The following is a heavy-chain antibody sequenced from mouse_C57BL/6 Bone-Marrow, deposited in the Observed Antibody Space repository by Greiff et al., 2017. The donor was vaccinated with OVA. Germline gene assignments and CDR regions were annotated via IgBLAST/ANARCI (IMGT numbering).Heavy chain of an antibody. Sequence: QVQLQQPGAELVKPGASVKLSCKASGYTFTSYWMHWVKQRPGQGLEWIGMIHPNSGSTNYNEKFKSKATLTVDKSSSTAYMQLSSLTSEDAAVYYCAQTDYWYFDVWGTGTTVTVSS. J-gene: IGHJ1*03. CDR2: IHPNSGST. CDR3: AQTDYWYFDV. V-gene: IGHV1-64*01. CDR1: GYTFTSYW.